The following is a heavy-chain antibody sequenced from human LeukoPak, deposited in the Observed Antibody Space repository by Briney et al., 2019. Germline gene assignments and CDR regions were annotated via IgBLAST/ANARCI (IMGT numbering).Heavy chain of an antibody. CDR3: ARHIYGDSVAFDI. Sequence: SETLSLTCVVSGDYISGYYWSWIRQPPGKGLEWIGYIHFSGSTKYNPSHRGRVDISVDTSTNQFSLRLTSVIAADTALYFCARHIYGDSVAFDIWGQGTLVTVSS. CDR1: GDYISGYY. V-gene: IGHV4-59*08. D-gene: IGHD4-17*01. J-gene: IGHJ3*02. CDR2: IHFSGST.